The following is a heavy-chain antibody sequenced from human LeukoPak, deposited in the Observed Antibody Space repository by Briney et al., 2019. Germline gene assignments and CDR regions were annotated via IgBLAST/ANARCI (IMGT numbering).Heavy chain of an antibody. CDR2: ISYDGNNK. V-gene: IGHV3-30*01. CDR3: ARSSRWLQLGGDY. J-gene: IGHJ4*02. CDR1: GFTFSTYA. D-gene: IGHD5-24*01. Sequence: GGSLRLSCAASGFTFSTYAMHWVRQAPGKGLDWVAVISYDGNNKYYADSVKGRFTISRGNSKNTLYLEMNSLRAEDTAVYYCARSSRWLQLGGDYWGQGTLVTVSS.